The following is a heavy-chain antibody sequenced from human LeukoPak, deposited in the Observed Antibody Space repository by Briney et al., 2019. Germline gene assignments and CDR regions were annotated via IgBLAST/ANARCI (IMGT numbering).Heavy chain of an antibody. V-gene: IGHV1-69*13. Sequence: GASVKVSCKASGGTFSSYANSWVRQAPGQGLEWMGGIIPIFGTANYAQKFQGRVTITADESTSTAYMELNSLRSEDTAVYYCARVYDSSGYYPYFDYWGQGTLVTVSS. CDR2: IIPIFGTA. D-gene: IGHD3-22*01. J-gene: IGHJ4*02. CDR3: ARVYDSSGYYPYFDY. CDR1: GGTFSSYA.